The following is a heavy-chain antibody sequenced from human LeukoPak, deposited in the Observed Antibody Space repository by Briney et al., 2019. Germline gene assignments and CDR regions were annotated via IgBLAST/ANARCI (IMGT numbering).Heavy chain of an antibody. V-gene: IGHV3-20*04. CDR3: ARALGLYGDYRNAFDI. CDR2: INWDGGST. J-gene: IGHJ3*02. Sequence: GGSLRLSCAASGFTFDDYGMSWVRQAPGKGLEWVSGINWDGGSTGYADSVKGRFTISRDNAKKSLYLQRNSLRAEDTALYYCARALGLYGDYRNAFDIWGQGTMVTVSS. CDR1: GFTFDDYG. D-gene: IGHD4-17*01.